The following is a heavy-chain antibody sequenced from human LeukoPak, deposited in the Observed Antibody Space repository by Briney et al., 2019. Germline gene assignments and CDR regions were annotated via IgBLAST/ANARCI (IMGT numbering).Heavy chain of an antibody. CDR3: ARGGVVPAAKGWAFDI. D-gene: IGHD2-2*01. V-gene: IGHV4-30-2*01. Sequence: SETLSLTCAVSGGSISSGGYSWSWLRQPPGKGLEWIGYIYHSGSTYYNPSLKSRVTISVDRSKNQFSLKLSSVTAAATAVYYCARGGVVPAAKGWAFDIWGQGTMVTVSS. CDR1: GGSISSGGYS. J-gene: IGHJ3*02. CDR2: IYHSGST.